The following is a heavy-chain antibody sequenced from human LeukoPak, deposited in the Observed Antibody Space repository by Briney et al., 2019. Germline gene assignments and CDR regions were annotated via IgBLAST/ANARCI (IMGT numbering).Heavy chain of an antibody. CDR1: GFTFSSYA. D-gene: IGHD4-23*01. V-gene: IGHV3-30*04. Sequence: GGSLRLSCAASGFTFSSYAMHWVRQAPGKGLEWVAVISYDGSNKYYADSVKGRFTISRDNAKNSLYLQMNSLRAEDTAVYYCARQDYGGKEYYFDYWGQGTLVTVSS. CDR3: ARQDYGGKEYYFDY. CDR2: ISYDGSNK. J-gene: IGHJ4*02.